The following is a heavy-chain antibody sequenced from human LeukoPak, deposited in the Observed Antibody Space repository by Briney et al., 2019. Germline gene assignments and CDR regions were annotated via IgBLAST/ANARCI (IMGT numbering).Heavy chain of an antibody. V-gene: IGHV1-69*05. CDR1: GGTFSSYA. J-gene: IGHJ4*02. Sequence: ASVKVSCKASGGTFSSYAISWVRQAPGQGLEWMGGIIPIFGTANYAQKFQGRVTITTDEPTSTAYMELSSLRSEDTAVYYCARAGHYYGSGSSRLFDYWGQGALVTVSS. CDR3: ARAGHYYGSGSSRLFDY. D-gene: IGHD3-10*01. CDR2: IIPIFGTA.